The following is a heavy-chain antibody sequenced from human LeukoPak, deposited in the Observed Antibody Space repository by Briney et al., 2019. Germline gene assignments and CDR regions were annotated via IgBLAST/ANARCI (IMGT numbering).Heavy chain of an antibody. CDR2: VSAYNGDT. CDR3: AGYSGSYYYYYYMDV. V-gene: IGHV1-18*01. Sequence: GASVKVSCKASGYTFSTYAINWVRQAPGQGLEWMGCVSAYNGDTRYAQKFQGRVTMTTDTSTSIVNMDLRSLTSDDTAVYYCAGYSGSYYYYYYMDVWGEGTTVTVSS. J-gene: IGHJ6*03. CDR1: GYTFSTYA. D-gene: IGHD1-26*01.